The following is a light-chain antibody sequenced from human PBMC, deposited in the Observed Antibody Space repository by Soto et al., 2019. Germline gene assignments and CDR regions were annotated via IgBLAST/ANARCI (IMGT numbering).Light chain of an antibody. J-gene: IGKJ3*01. V-gene: IGKV3-20*01. CDR1: PSVSSSY. CDR2: GAS. CDR3: QQYGSSV. Sequence: IVLTQSPCTLSLSPGERTTISCRASPSVSSSYVAWYQQKPGQAPRLLIYGASSKATGIPDRFRGSGSATEFTITISRLEPDVFAVYYCQQYGSSVFCPGTKVDIK.